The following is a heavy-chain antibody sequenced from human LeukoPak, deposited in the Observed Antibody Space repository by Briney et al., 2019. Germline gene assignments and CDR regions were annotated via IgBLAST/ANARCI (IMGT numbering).Heavy chain of an antibody. V-gene: IGHV4-61*01. Sequence: SETLSLTCTVSGGSVSSANYYWSWIRQPPGKGLEWIGYIYYSGTTNYNPSLKSRVTISVDTSKNQFSLKLNSVTAAGTAVYYCARDERRTYDFWSGSYQREYYSSGMDVWGQGTTVTVSS. CDR2: IYYSGTT. CDR3: ARDERRTYDFWSGSYQREYYSSGMDV. D-gene: IGHD3-3*01. J-gene: IGHJ6*02. CDR1: GGSVSSANYY.